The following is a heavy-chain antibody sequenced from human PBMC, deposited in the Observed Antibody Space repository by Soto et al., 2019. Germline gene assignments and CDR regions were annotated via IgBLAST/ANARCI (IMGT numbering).Heavy chain of an antibody. CDR2: ISSSSSYI. V-gene: IGHV3-21*01. D-gene: IGHD6-25*01. Sequence: EVQLVESGGGLVKPGGSLRLSCAASGFTFSRYSMNWVRQAPGKGLEWVSSISSSSSYIYYADSVKGRFTISRDNAKNSLYLQMNSLRADDTVVYYCARVAADPATYSYYYYYMDVWGKGTTVTVSS. CDR3: ARVAADPATYSYYYYYMDV. CDR1: GFTFSRYS. J-gene: IGHJ6*03.